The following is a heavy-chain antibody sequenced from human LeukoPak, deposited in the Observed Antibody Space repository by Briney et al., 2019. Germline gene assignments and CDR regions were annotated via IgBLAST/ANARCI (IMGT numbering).Heavy chain of an antibody. J-gene: IGHJ4*02. CDR2: ISYDGSNK. Sequence: GGSLRLSCAASGFTFSSYGMHWVRQAPGKGLEWVAVISYDGSNKYYADSVKGRFTISRDNSKNTLYLQMNSLRAEDTAVYYCAKEKDYADFFDYWGQGTLVTVSS. CDR1: GFTFSSYG. CDR3: AKEKDYADFFDY. D-gene: IGHD4-17*01. V-gene: IGHV3-30*18.